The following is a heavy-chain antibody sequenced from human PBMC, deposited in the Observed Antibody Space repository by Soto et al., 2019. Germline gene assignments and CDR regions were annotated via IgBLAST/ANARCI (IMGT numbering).Heavy chain of an antibody. D-gene: IGHD6-6*01. CDR2: INHSGST. CDR1: GGSFSGNY. J-gene: IGHJ4*02. V-gene: IGHV4-34*01. CDR3: ARGAKAARPDVRAFDY. Sequence: SETLSLTCAVYGGSFSGNYWSWIRQPPGKGLEWIGEINHSGSTNYNPSLKSRVTISVDTSKNQFSLKLSSVTAADTAVYYCARGAKAARPDVRAFDYWGQGTLVTAPQ.